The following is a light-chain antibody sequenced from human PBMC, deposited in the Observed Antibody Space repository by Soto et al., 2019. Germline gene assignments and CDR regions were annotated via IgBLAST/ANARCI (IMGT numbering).Light chain of an antibody. CDR1: QSVSYN. Sequence: EIVMTQSPATLSVSPGETATLSCRASQSVSYNLAWYQQKPGQGPRLLIYGAFTRATGIPARFSGSGSGTEFTLTIGRLQSEDFAVYYCQQYKNWPPLTFGGGTKVEIK. J-gene: IGKJ4*01. V-gene: IGKV3-15*01. CDR3: QQYKNWPPLT. CDR2: GAF.